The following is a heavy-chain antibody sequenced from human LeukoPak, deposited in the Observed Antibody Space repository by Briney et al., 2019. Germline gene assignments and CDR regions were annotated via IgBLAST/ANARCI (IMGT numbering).Heavy chain of an antibody. CDR2: IYYTGRN. CDR1: GGSINSHY. D-gene: IGHD5-12*01. Sequence: KSSETLSLTCAVSGGSINSHYWSWIRQPPGKGLEWIGDIYYTGRNNYNPSLKSRVTISVDTSKNHLSLNLTSVLAADTAMYYCARRDSGWNYFDYWGQGNLVTVSS. J-gene: IGHJ4*02. V-gene: IGHV4-59*08. CDR3: ARRDSGWNYFDY.